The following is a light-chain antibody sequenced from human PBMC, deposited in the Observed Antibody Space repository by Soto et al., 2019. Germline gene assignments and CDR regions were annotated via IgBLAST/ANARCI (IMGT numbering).Light chain of an antibody. Sequence: DFVLTQSPDSLDVSLGETATISCKTSRSALFSASNKNYIAWYQRRPGQPLKFLFYWASTRASGVSDRFSGSGYGTDFTLTISSLQPEDAAVYYCQQYFSIPMFTFAQGTKLQI. CDR3: QQYFSIPMFT. CDR1: RSALFSASNKNY. V-gene: IGKV4-1*01. CDR2: WAS. J-gene: IGKJ2*01.